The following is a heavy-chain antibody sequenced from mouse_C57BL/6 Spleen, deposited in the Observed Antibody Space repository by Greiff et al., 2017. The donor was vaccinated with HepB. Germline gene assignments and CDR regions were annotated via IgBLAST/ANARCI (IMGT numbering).Heavy chain of an antibody. CDR1: GYTFTSYW. Sequence: QVQLKQPGAELVMPGASVKLSCKASGYTFTSYWLHWVKQRPGQGLEWIGEIDPSDSYTNYNQKFKGKSTLTVDKSSSTAYMQRSSLTSEDSAVYYCARDGYELAYWGQGTLVTVSA. D-gene: IGHD2-2*01. J-gene: IGHJ3*01. V-gene: IGHV1-69*01. CDR2: IDPSDSYT. CDR3: ARDGYELAY.